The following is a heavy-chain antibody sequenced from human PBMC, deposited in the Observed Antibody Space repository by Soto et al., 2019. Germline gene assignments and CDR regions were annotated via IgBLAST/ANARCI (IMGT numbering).Heavy chain of an antibody. J-gene: IGHJ5*02. V-gene: IGHV4-61*05. D-gene: IGHD3-16*01. CDR2: VYFSGIT. Sequence: SATLSLTCTVSGVSISNSSDYWGWIRQPPGKGLEWIVHVYFSGITNYIPSLKSRLTMSVDTAKNQFSLKLNSVTAADTAVYYCARIPVDTYMIYWSDPWGQGTQVTVSS. CDR3: ARIPVDTYMIYWSDP. CDR1: GVSISNSSDY.